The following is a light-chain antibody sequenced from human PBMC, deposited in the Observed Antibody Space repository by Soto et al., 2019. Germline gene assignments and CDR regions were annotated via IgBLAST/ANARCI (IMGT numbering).Light chain of an antibody. CDR2: DVS. V-gene: IGLV2-14*03. J-gene: IGLJ2*01. CDR1: SSDVGRYNY. Sequence: QSALTQPASVSGSPGQSITISCTGTSSDVGRYNYVSWYQQHPGKAPKLMIYDVSNRRSGVSNRFSGSKSGNTASLTISGLQAEDEADYYCSSYTSSSTVVFGGGTKLTV. CDR3: SSYTSSSTVV.